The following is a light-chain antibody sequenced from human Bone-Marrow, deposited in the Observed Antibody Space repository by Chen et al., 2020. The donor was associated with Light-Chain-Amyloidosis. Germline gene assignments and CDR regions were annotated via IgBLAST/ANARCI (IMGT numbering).Light chain of an antibody. CDR1: NIGSTS. J-gene: IGLJ3*02. Sequence: SYVLTHPSSVSVAPGQTATIACGGTNIGSTSVHWYQQTPGQAPLLVVYDDSDRPSGIPERLSGSNSGNTATLTISRVEAGDEADYYGQVWDRSSDRPVFGGGTKLTVL. CDR3: QVWDRSSDRPV. CDR2: DDS. V-gene: IGLV3-21*02.